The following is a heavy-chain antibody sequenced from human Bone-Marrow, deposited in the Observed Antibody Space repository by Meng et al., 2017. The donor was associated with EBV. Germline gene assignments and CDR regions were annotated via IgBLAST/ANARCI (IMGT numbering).Heavy chain of an antibody. Sequence: QVQRVRSGAEVKKPGASLKVSCKASGYTFTGYYIHWVRQAPGQGLEWVGWINPNSGGTNYAEKFQGRVTMTRDTSITTAFMELSSLKSDDTAVYYCAMGLATDFDYWGQGTLVTVSS. CDR2: INPNSGGT. D-gene: IGHD5-12*01. CDR1: GYTFTGYY. CDR3: AMGLATDFDY. J-gene: IGHJ4*02. V-gene: IGHV1-2*02.